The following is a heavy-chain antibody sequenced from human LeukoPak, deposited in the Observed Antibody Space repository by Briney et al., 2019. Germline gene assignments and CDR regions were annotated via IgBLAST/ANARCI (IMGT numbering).Heavy chain of an antibody. CDR2: ISAYNGNT. CDR1: GYTFTNYG. CDR3: ARKVVVDHTPPFFDY. V-gene: IGHV1-18*01. J-gene: IGHJ4*02. D-gene: IGHD3-22*01. Sequence: ASVKVSCKASGYTFTNYGISWVRQAPGQGLEWMGWISAYNGNTNYAQKLQGRVTMTTDTSTSTAYMELRSLRSDDTAVYYCARKVVVDHTPPFFDYWGQGTLVTVSS.